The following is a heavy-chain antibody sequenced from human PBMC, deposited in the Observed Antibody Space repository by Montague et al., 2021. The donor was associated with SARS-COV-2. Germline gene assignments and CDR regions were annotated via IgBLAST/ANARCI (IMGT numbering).Heavy chain of an antibody. CDR2: IYWDDDK. Sequence: PALVKPTQTLTLTCTFSGFSLSTSGVGVGWIRQPPGKALEWLALIYWDDDKRYSPSLKSRLTITKDTSKNQVVLTMTNIDPVDTATYYCAHRRGLLLSDVFDIGGQGTMVPVSS. V-gene: IGHV2-5*02. CDR3: AHRRGLLLSDVFDI. D-gene: IGHD1-26*01. J-gene: IGHJ3*02. CDR1: GFSLSTSGVG.